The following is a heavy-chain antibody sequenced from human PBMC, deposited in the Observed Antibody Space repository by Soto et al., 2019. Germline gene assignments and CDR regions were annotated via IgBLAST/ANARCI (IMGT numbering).Heavy chain of an antibody. Sequence: ASVKVSCKASGYTFTSYDINWVRQATGQGLEWMGWMNPNSGNTGYAQKLQGRVTMTRNTSISTAYMELSSLRSEDTAVYYCARGQDDFWSGYLLNWFDPWGQGTLVTVSS. CDR2: MNPNSGNT. J-gene: IGHJ5*02. CDR3: ARGQDDFWSGYLLNWFDP. D-gene: IGHD3-3*01. CDR1: GYTFTSYD. V-gene: IGHV1-8*01.